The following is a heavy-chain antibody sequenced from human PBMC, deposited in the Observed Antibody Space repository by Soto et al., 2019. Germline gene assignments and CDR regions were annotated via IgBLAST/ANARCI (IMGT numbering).Heavy chain of an antibody. J-gene: IGHJ3*02. Sequence: EVQLVESGGGLVKPGGSLRLSCAASGFTCSSYSMNWVRQAPGKGLEWVSSISSSSSYIYYADSVKGRFTISRDNAKNSLYLQMNSLRAEDTAVYYCARDVSSSWYGDAFDIWGQGTMVTVSS. CDR1: GFTCSSYS. CDR3: ARDVSSSWYGDAFDI. D-gene: IGHD6-13*01. V-gene: IGHV3-21*01. CDR2: ISSSSSYI.